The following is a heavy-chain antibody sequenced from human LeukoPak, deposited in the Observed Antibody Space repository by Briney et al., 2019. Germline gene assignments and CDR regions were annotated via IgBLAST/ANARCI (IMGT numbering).Heavy chain of an antibody. CDR2: ISGSGGST. J-gene: IGHJ3*02. V-gene: IGHV3-23*01. D-gene: IGHD1-26*01. CDR1: GFTFAGYG. Sequence: GGTLRLSCAASGFTFAGYGMSWVRQAPGKGLEWVSAISGSGGSTYYADSVKGRFTISRDNSKNTLYLQMNSLRAEDTAVYYCARGGSYLSAFDIWGQGTMVTVSS. CDR3: ARGGSYLSAFDI.